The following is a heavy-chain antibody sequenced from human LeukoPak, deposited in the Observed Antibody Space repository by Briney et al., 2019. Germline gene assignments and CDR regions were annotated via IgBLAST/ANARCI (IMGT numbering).Heavy chain of an antibody. J-gene: IGHJ5*02. V-gene: IGHV1-2*02. CDR1: GYIFTDYY. Sequence: ASVKVSCKASGYIFTDYYIHWVRQAPGRGLEWMGFTNPNGGGIHYSQKFRGRVTMTRDTSINTIYMELTSLRSDDTAVYYCARDESSVGHPGGNWFDPWGQGTLVTVSS. D-gene: IGHD3-10*01. CDR3: ARDESSVGHPGGNWFDP. CDR2: TNPNGGGI.